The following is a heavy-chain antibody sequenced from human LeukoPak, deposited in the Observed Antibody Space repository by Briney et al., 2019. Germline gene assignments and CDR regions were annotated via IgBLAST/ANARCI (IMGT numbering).Heavy chain of an antibody. D-gene: IGHD3-9*01. J-gene: IGHJ2*01. Sequence: GGSLRLSCVASGFTFSNYDMHWVRQATGKGLEWVSAIDNAGGTYYPGSVKGRFTISRENAKNSFYLHMSGLSAGDSAVYFCAREATGYSFRYFDLWGPGTLVTVSS. V-gene: IGHV3-13*01. CDR3: AREATGYSFRYFDL. CDR2: IDNAGGT. CDR1: GFTFSNYD.